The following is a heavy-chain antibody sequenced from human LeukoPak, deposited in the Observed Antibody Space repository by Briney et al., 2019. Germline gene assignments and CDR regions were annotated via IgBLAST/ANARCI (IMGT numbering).Heavy chain of an antibody. CDR1: GGTFSSYA. CDR2: IIPIFGTA. V-gene: IGHV1-69*01. Sequence: SVKVSCKASGGTFSSYAISWVRQAPGQGLEWMGGIIPIFGTANFAQKFQGRVTITADESTSTAYMELSSLRSEDTAVYYCAREKSEYCSSTSCYDAFDIWGQGTLVTVSS. D-gene: IGHD2-2*01. J-gene: IGHJ3*02. CDR3: AREKSEYCSSTSCYDAFDI.